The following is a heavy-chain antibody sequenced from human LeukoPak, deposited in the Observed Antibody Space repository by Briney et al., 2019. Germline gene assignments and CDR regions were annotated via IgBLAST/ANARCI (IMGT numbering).Heavy chain of an antibody. D-gene: IGHD4-11*01. J-gene: IGHJ4*02. V-gene: IGHV3-21*01. Sequence: PGGSLRLSCAASGFTFSSYSMNWVRQAPGKGLEWVSSISSGSSYIYYADSVKGRFIISRDNAKNSLYLQMNSLRAEDTAVYYCARDYASNYAEEVFDYWGQGTLVTVSS. CDR3: ARDYASNYAEEVFDY. CDR2: ISSGSSYI. CDR1: GFTFSSYS.